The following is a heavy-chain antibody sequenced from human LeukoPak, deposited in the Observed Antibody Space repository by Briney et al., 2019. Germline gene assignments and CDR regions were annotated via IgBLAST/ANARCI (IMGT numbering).Heavy chain of an antibody. J-gene: IGHJ4*02. CDR3: AKEQVAVAGPIDY. CDR1: GFTFNDYA. Sequence: GGSLRLSCAASGFTFNDYAMHWVRQAPGKGLEWVSGISWNSGSIGYADSVKGRFTISRGNAKNSLYLQMNSLRAEDTALYYCAKEQVAVAGPIDYWGKRTLVTVSS. D-gene: IGHD6-19*01. V-gene: IGHV3-9*01. CDR2: ISWNSGSI.